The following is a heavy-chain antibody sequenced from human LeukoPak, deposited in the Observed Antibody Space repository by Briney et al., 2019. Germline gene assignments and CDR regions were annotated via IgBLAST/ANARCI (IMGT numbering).Heavy chain of an antibody. CDR1: GGSISSYY. D-gene: IGHD3-10*01. CDR2: IYTREST. J-gene: IGHJ4*02. Sequence: SETLSLTXTVSGGSISSYYWSWIRQPAGKGLEWVGRIYTRESTNYNPSLKTRVTISVDTSKNQFSLKLSAVTAADTALYYCVRGQRSYFRAVDDWGQGPLVTVSS. V-gene: IGHV4-4*07. CDR3: VRGQRSYFRAVDD.